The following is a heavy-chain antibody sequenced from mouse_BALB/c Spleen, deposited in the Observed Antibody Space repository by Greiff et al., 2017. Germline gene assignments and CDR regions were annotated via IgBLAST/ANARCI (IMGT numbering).Heavy chain of an antibody. J-gene: IGHJ2*01. V-gene: IGHV5-9-3*01. CDR3: ARPQSTMITTGYFDY. CDR2: ISSGGSYT. CDR1: GFTFSSYA. D-gene: IGHD2-4*01. Sequence: EVQLVESGGGLVKPGGSLKLSCAASGFTFSSYAMSWVRQTPEKRLEWVATISSGGSYTYYPDSVKGRFTISRDNAKNTLYLQMSSLRSEDTAMYYCARPQSTMITTGYFDYWGQGTTLTVSS.